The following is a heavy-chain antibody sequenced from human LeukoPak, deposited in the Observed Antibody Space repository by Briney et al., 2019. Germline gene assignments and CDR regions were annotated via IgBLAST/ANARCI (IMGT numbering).Heavy chain of an antibody. CDR2: IYYSGST. V-gene: IGHV4-39*01. CDR1: GGSISSGGYY. Sequence: SETLSLTCTVSGGSISSGGYYWGWIRQPPGNGLEWIGSIYYSGSTNYNPSLKSRVTISVDTSKNQFSLKLSSVTAADTAVYYCARAYDYGGSGRFFDIWGQGTMVTVSS. D-gene: IGHD4-23*01. J-gene: IGHJ3*02. CDR3: ARAYDYGGSGRFFDI.